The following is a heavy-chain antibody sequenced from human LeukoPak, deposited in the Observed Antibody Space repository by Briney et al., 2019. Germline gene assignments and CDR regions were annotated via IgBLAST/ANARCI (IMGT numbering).Heavy chain of an antibody. CDR2: INDDGSYT. J-gene: IGHJ4*02. D-gene: IGHD2-21*02. Sequence: GGSLRLSCAASGFTFSNWMHWVRQAPGKGLVWVSRINDDGSYTAYADSVKGRFTISRDNAKNSLYLQMNSLRAEDTAVYYCAREVTPYYWGQGTLVTVSS. V-gene: IGHV3-74*01. CDR3: AREVTPYY. CDR1: GFTFSNW.